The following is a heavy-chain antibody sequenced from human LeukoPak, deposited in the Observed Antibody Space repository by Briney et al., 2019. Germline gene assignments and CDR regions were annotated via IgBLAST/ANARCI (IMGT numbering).Heavy chain of an antibody. Sequence: GGSLTLSCAASGFTFSSYRMDWVRQAPGKGLEWVSSISSLSSYIYYADSVKGRFTISRDNAKNSLYLQMNSLRAEDTAVYYCARYYDSSGYYYPIDYWGQGTLVTVSS. CDR2: ISSLSSYI. CDR3: ARYYDSSGYYYPIDY. CDR1: GFTFSSYR. D-gene: IGHD3-22*01. J-gene: IGHJ4*02. V-gene: IGHV3-21*01.